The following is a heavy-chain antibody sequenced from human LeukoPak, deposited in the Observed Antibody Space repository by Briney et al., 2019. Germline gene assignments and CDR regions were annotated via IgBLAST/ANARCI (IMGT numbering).Heavy chain of an antibody. CDR1: GFTFYDYA. D-gene: IGHD3-10*01. CDR3: ARGYYAASVRFDY. CDR2: ITWNSGTI. V-gene: IGHV3-9*01. J-gene: IGHJ4*02. Sequence: PGGSLRLSCAASGFTFYDYAMHWVRQAPGKGLEWVSGITWNSGTIGYADSVKGRFTISRDNAKNSLYLQTNSLRAEDTALYYCARGYYAASVRFDYWGRGTLVTVSS.